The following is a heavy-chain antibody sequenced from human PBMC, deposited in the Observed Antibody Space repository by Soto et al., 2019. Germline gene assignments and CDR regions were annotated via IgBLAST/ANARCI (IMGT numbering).Heavy chain of an antibody. J-gene: IGHJ2*01. Sequence: SETLSLTCTVPGGSISSGDYYWSWIRQPPGKGLEWIGYIYYSGSTNYNPSLSSRVTISVDTSKNQFSLNLSSVSAADTAVYYCARIVESGYTIDFDLWGRGTLVTVSS. V-gene: IGHV4-30-4*01. D-gene: IGHD3-16*02. CDR3: ARIVESGYTIDFDL. CDR1: GGSISSGDYY. CDR2: IYYSGST.